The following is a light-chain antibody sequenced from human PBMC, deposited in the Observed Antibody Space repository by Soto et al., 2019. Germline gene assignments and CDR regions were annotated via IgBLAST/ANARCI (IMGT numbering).Light chain of an antibody. V-gene: IGKV3-20*01. J-gene: IGKJ1*01. Sequence: EIVLTQSPGTLSLSPGERATLSCRASQSVSSSYLAWYQQKPGQAPRLLIYGASSRATGIPDRFSGSGSGTDFTLTISRREPEAFAVYYCQQYGNTFRPGT. CDR2: GAS. CDR3: QQYGNT. CDR1: QSVSSSY.